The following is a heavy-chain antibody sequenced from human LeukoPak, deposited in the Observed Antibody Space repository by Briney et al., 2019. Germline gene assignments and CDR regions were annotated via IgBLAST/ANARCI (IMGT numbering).Heavy chain of an antibody. D-gene: IGHD5-12*01. J-gene: IGHJ5*02. CDR1: GFTFSHYW. CDR3: VSQQVAPP. V-gene: IGHV3-7*01. Sequence: PGGSLLLSCVASGFTFSHYWMSWVRPAPGKGLEWVANIKEDGSIEDYVDFVKGRFTVSRDNAKNSLYLEMNSLRVEDTAVYYCVSQQVAPPWGQGTLVIVSS. CDR2: IKEDGSIE.